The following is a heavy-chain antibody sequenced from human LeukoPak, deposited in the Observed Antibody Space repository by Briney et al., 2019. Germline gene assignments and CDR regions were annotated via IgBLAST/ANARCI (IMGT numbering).Heavy chain of an antibody. CDR2: IGASGADT. CDR3: ARRPRDTSGYYLGAFHD. CDR1: GFTFINYA. Sequence: GGSLRLSCAASGFTFINYAMTWVRQAPGKGLEWVSVIGASGADTYYSGSVKGRFTVSRDNSQNTLFLHMSSLRAEDTAVYFCARRPRDTSGYYLGAFHDWGQGTTVTVSS. J-gene: IGHJ3*01. V-gene: IGHV3-23*01. D-gene: IGHD3-22*01.